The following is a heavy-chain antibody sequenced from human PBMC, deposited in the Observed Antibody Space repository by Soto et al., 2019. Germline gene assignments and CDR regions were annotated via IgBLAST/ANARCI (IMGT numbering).Heavy chain of an antibody. D-gene: IGHD5-18*01. CDR3: AKDLYSTALHPPYYFHY. Sequence: EVQLLESGGGLVQPGGSLRLSCAASGFSFGSHAMSWVRQAPGKGVEWVSAIGGTGGATYYADSVKGRFTISRDNSKNMLYLQMNNLRAEDTALYYCAKDLYSTALHPPYYFHYWGLGTLVTVSS. CDR1: GFSFGSHA. CDR2: IGGTGGAT. J-gene: IGHJ4*02. V-gene: IGHV3-23*01.